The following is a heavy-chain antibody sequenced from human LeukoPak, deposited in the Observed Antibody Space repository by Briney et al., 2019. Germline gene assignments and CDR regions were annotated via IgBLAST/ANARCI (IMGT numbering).Heavy chain of an antibody. CDR3: ARGHFDSSGYYSDYFDF. D-gene: IGHD3-22*01. Sequence: SETLSLTCTVSGGSISSSSYYWGWIRQPPGKGLEWIGSIYYSGSTYYNPSLKSRVTISVDKSKNHFSLKLNSVTAADTAVYHCARGHFDSSGYYSDYFDFWSQGTLVTVSS. CDR1: GGSISSSSYY. CDR2: IYYSGST. V-gene: IGHV4-39*07. J-gene: IGHJ4*02.